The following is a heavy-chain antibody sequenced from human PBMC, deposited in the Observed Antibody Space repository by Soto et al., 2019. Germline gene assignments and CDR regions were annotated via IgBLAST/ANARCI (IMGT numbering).Heavy chain of an antibody. V-gene: IGHV3-48*01. CDR1: GFTFSSYS. D-gene: IGHD3-10*01. CDR3: ARGPYYYGSGSYLNWFDP. CDR2: ISSSSSTI. Sequence: GGSLRLSCAASGFTFSSYSMNWVRQAPGKGLEWVSYISSSSSTIYYADSVKGRFTISRDNAKNSLYLQMGSLRAEDMAVYYCARGPYYYGSGSYLNWFDPWGQGTLVTVSS. J-gene: IGHJ5*02.